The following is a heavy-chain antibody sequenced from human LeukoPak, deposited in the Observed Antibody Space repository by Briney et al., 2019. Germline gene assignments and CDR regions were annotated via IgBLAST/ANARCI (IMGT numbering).Heavy chain of an antibody. CDR2: IKSKTDGGTT. Sequence: GGSLRLSCAASGFTFSSSGMHWVRQAPGKGLEWVGRIKSKTDGGTTDYAAPVKGRFTISRDDSKSTLYLQMNSLKTEDTAVYYCTTLGYCSSTSCPGRDYWGQGTLVTVSS. D-gene: IGHD2-2*01. CDR3: TTLGYCSSTSCPGRDY. CDR1: GFTFSSSG. V-gene: IGHV3-15*07. J-gene: IGHJ4*02.